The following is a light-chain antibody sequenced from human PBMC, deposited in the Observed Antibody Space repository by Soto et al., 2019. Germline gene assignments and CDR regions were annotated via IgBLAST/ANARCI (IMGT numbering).Light chain of an antibody. CDR3: MQALQAPRT. J-gene: IGKJ1*01. CDR2: LGS. V-gene: IGKV2-28*01. CDR1: QSLLHSNGYNY. Sequence: DIVMTQSPLSLPVTPGEPASISCRSSQSLLHSNGYNYLDWYLQKPGQSPQLLIYLGSNRASGVTDRFRGSGSGTDFTLKISRGEAEDVGVYYCMQALQAPRTFGQGTKVEIK.